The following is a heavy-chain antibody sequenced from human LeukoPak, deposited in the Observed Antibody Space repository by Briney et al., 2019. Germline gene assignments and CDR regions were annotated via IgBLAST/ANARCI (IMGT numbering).Heavy chain of an antibody. CDR2: IYSGGST. Sequence: GGSLRLSCAASGFTVSSNYMSWVRQAPGEGLEWVSVIYSGGSTYYADSVKGRFTISRDNSKSTLYIQMNSLRAEDTAVYYCARAKPKNMVRGLIMRRESRYYFDYWGQGTLVTVSS. CDR1: GFTVSSNY. J-gene: IGHJ4*02. CDR3: ARAKPKNMVRGLIMRRESRYYFDY. D-gene: IGHD3-10*01. V-gene: IGHV3-53*01.